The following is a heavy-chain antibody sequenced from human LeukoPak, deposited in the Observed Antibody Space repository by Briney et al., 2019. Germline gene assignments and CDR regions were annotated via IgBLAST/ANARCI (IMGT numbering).Heavy chain of an antibody. CDR3: AREVVIFPDYYYYGVDV. CDR2: ISRSGDTL. J-gene: IGHJ6*02. Sequence: GGSLRLSCTASGFPLRDYYMTWIRQAPGKGLEWISYISRSGDTLYYADSVEGRFTISGDNAKNSLFLQMNSLRADDTAVYYCAREVVIFPDYYYYGVDVWGQGTTVTVSS. D-gene: IGHD3-9*01. V-gene: IGHV3-11*01. CDR1: GFPLRDYY.